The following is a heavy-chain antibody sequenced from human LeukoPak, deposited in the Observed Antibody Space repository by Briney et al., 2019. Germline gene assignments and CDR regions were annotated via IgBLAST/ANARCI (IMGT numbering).Heavy chain of an antibody. D-gene: IGHD3-10*01. CDR3: ARQTGSGLFSLP. V-gene: IGHV4-39*01. Sequence: SETLSLTCTVSGDSIGSSNCYWGWIRQPPGKGLEWIGSIYFSGGTYYNASLKSRVTISVDTSKNQFSLKLSSVTAADTAVYYCARQTGSGLFSLPWGQGTLVTVSS. CDR1: GDSIGSSNCY. J-gene: IGHJ4*02. CDR2: IYFSGGT.